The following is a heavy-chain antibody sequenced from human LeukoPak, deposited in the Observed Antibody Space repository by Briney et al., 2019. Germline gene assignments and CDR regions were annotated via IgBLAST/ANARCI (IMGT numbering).Heavy chain of an antibody. CDR3: ARPIYGSGSYYRQDAFDI. J-gene: IGHJ3*02. CDR2: MNPNSGNT. V-gene: IGHV1-8*01. D-gene: IGHD3-10*01. Sequence: ASVKVSCKASGYTFTSYDINWVRQATGQGLERMGWMNPNSGNTGYAQKFQGRVTMTRNTSISTAYMELSSLRSEDTAVYYCARPIYGSGSYYRQDAFDIWGQGTMVTVSS. CDR1: GYTFTSYD.